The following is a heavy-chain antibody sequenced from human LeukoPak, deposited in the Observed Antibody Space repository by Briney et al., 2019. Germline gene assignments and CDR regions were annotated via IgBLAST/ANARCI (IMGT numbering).Heavy chain of an antibody. Sequence: ASVKVSCKASGYTFTSYGISWVRQAPGQGLEWMGWISAYNGNTNYAQKLQGRVTMTTDTSTSTAYMELRGLRSDDTAVYYCAITLPGNYYYYYMDVWGKGTTVTVSS. CDR2: ISAYNGNT. CDR1: GYTFTSYG. J-gene: IGHJ6*03. V-gene: IGHV1-18*01. D-gene: IGHD2-21*02. CDR3: AITLPGNYYYYYMDV.